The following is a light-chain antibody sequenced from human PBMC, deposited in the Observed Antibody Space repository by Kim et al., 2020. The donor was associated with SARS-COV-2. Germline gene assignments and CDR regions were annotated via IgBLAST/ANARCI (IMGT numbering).Light chain of an antibody. CDR2: GAS. J-gene: IGKJ1*01. CDR3: QQYHNWPRT. V-gene: IGKV3-15*01. CDR1: QSVSSN. Sequence: EIVMTQSPATLSVSPGERATLSCRASQSVSSNLAWYQQKPGQAPRLLIYGASTRATDIPARFSGSESGTEFTLTISGLQSEDFAVYYFQQYHNWPRTFGQGTKVDIK.